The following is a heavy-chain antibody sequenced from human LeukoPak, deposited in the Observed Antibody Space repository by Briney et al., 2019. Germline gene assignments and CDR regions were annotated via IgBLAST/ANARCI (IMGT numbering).Heavy chain of an antibody. Sequence: ASVKVSCKASGYTFTSYAMHWVRQAPGQRLEWMGWINAGNGNTKYLQKFQGRVTITRDTSASTAYVELSSLRSEDTAVYYCAREGRGGGLGDYTYGMDVWGQGTTVTVSS. CDR2: INAGNGNT. CDR3: AREGRGGGLGDYTYGMDV. CDR1: GYTFTSYA. D-gene: IGHD3-16*01. V-gene: IGHV1-3*01. J-gene: IGHJ6*02.